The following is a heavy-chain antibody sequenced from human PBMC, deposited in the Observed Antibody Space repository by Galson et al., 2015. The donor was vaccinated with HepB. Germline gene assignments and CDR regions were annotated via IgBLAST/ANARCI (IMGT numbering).Heavy chain of an antibody. D-gene: IGHD2-2*01. CDR3: ARDLYCSSSGCSFDY. Sequence: CAISGDCVSSNTVAWNWIRQSPSRGLEWLGRTFYRSKWYNDYAVSVKGRITINPDTSKNQFSLQLKSVSPEDTAVYYCARDLYCSSSGCSFDYWGQGTLVTVSS. J-gene: IGHJ4*02. V-gene: IGHV6-1*01. CDR2: TFYRSKWYN. CDR1: GDCVSSNTVA.